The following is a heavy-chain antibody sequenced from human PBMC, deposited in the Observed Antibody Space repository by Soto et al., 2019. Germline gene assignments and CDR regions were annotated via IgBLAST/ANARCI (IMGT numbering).Heavy chain of an antibody. V-gene: IGHV3-30-3*01. J-gene: IGHJ4*02. CDR1: GFTFSSYA. Sequence: QVQLVESGGGVVQPGRSLRLSCAASGFTFSSYAMHWVRQAPGKGLEWVAVISYDGSNKYYADSVKGRFTISIDNSKNTLYLQMNSLRAEDTAVYYCARDPTAMATYYFDYWGQGTLVTVSS. CDR2: ISYDGSNK. CDR3: ARDPTAMATYYFDY. D-gene: IGHD5-18*01.